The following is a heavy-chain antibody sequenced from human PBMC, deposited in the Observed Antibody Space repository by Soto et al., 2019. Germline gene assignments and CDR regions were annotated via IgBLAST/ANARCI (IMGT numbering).Heavy chain of an antibody. V-gene: IGHV3-73*01. J-gene: IGHJ3*02. D-gene: IGHD2-21*02. CDR3: TRLPMVVVTAIKVDAFDI. CDR2: IRSKANSYAT. CDR1: GFTFSGSA. Sequence: EVQLVESGGGLVQPGGSLKLSCAASGFTFSGSAMHWVRQASGKGLEWVGRIRSKANSYATAYAASVKGRFTISREDSKNRAYLQMNSLKTEDTAVYYCTRLPMVVVTAIKVDAFDIWGQGTMVTVSS.